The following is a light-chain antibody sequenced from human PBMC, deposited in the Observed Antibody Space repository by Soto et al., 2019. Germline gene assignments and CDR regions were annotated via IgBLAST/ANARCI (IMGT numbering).Light chain of an antibody. CDR3: SSYTSSSTVV. V-gene: IGLV2-14*03. CDR2: DVS. Sequence: QSALTQPASVSGSPGQSITISCTGTNSDIGGYNYVSWYQQHPGKAPKFIIYDVSKRPSGVSTRFSGSKSGNTASLTISGLQAEDEADYYCSSYTSSSTVVFGTGTKLTVL. CDR1: NSDIGGYNY. J-gene: IGLJ1*01.